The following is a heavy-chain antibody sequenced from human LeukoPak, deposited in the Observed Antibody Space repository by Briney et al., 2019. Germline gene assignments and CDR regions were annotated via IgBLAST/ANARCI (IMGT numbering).Heavy chain of an antibody. D-gene: IGHD3-3*01. CDR2: IKGDGIST. V-gene: IGHV3-74*01. CDR1: GFYFSGNW. Sequence: PGGSLRLSCAASGFYFSGNWMHWVRHAPGQGLVWVSRIKGDGISTNYADSVKGRFTISRDIAKNTLYLQMNSLRAEDTGVYYCAKDHYWSIDYWGRGTLVTVSS. J-gene: IGHJ4*02. CDR3: AKDHYWSIDY.